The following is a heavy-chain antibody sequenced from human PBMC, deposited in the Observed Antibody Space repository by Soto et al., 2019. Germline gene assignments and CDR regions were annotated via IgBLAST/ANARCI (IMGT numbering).Heavy chain of an antibody. CDR2: IYYSANP. J-gene: IGHJ5*02. D-gene: IGHD3-10*01. CDR3: ARGSGGYYRSETWFDH. Sequence: SENLSLTCNGSGGSVSSGSYYWTCNRQPPGNGLEWNGYIYYSANPDYNPSLESRVTISKDTSRNQFSLKLSSVTAADTAVYYXARGSGGYYRSETWFDHWGQGTLVTVSA. CDR1: GGSVSSGSYY. V-gene: IGHV4-61*01.